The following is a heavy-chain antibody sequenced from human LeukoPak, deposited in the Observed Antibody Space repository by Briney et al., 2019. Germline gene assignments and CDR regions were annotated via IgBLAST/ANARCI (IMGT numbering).Heavy chain of an antibody. V-gene: IGHV1-2*02. CDR3: ARRIRFEENWFDP. CDR2: INPNSGGT. CDR1: GYTFTGYY. J-gene: IGHJ5*02. Sequence: GSVKVSCYASGYTFTGYYMHGGRQAPGQGLEWMGWINPNSGGTNYAQNFQGRVTMTRDKSISTAYMELSRLKSDDTAVYYCARRIRFEENWFDPWGQGTLVTVSS. D-gene: IGHD2-15*01.